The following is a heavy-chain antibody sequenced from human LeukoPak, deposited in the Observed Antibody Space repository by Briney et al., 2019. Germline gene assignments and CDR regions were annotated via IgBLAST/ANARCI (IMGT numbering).Heavy chain of an antibody. D-gene: IGHD3-10*01. CDR1: GFTFSSYA. CDR3: AKSRSGSSNWALRIFDN. V-gene: IGHV3-30-3*02. J-gene: IGHJ4*02. Sequence: GGSLRLSCAASGFTFSSYAMHWVRQAPGKGLEWVAVISYDGSNKYYADSVKGRFTISGDNSKNTLYVQMNSLRAEDTAIYYCAKSRSGSSNWALRIFDNWGQGTMVSVSS. CDR2: ISYDGSNK.